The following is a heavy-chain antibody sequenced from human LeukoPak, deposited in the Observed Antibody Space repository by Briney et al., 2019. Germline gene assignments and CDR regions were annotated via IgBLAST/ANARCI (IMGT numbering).Heavy chain of an antibody. V-gene: IGHV3-23*01. Sequence: HAGGSLRLSCAAFGFKSSISAMSWVRQAPGKGLEWVSVVGGSGETTNYADSVKGRFTISRDRSKTTVFLQMNSLRVEDTGVYYCASKFGESYYYYYGLDVWGQGTTVTVSS. CDR2: VGGSGETT. CDR1: GFKSSISA. J-gene: IGHJ6*02. CDR3: ASKFGESYYYYYGLDV. D-gene: IGHD3-10*01.